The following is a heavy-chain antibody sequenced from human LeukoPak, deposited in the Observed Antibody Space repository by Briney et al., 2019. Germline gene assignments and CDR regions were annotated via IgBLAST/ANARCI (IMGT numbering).Heavy chain of an antibody. CDR1: GFTFSSYS. CDR2: ISSDSTYI. J-gene: IGHJ6*02. Sequence: GGSLRLSCAASGFTFSSYSMNWVRQAPGKGLEWVSSISSDSTYIYYADSVKGRFTIFRDNVKNSLYLQMNSLRAEDTAKYYCTKDYCGKFCSAVWGQGTTVTVSS. D-gene: IGHD3-9*01. CDR3: TKDYCGKFCSAV. V-gene: IGHV3-21*04.